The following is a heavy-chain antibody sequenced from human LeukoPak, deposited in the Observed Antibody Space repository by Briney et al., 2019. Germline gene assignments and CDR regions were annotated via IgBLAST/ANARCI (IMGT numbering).Heavy chain of an antibody. Sequence: SVKVSCKASGGTFDNYAISWVRQAPGQGLEWMGGIIPIFGTANYAQKVQGRVTITTDESTTTAYMELSSLRSEDTAVYYCARARSPSSGYLLRDHNWFDPWGQGTLVTVSS. J-gene: IGHJ5*02. CDR2: IIPIFGTA. D-gene: IGHD3-22*01. CDR3: ARARSPSSGYLLRDHNWFDP. CDR1: GGTFDNYA. V-gene: IGHV1-69*05.